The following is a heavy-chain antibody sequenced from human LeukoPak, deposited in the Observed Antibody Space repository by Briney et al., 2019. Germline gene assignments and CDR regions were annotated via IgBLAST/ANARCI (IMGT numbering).Heavy chain of an antibody. J-gene: IGHJ4*02. V-gene: IGHV3-11*01. Sequence: GGSPRLSCAASGFTFSDYYMSWIRQAPGKGLEWVSYISSSGSTIYYADSVMGRFTISRDNAKNSLYLQMNSLRAEDTAVYYCAKTTGTTLLDYWGQGTLVTVSS. CDR2: ISSSGSTI. D-gene: IGHD1-1*01. CDR1: GFTFSDYY. CDR3: AKTTGTTLLDY.